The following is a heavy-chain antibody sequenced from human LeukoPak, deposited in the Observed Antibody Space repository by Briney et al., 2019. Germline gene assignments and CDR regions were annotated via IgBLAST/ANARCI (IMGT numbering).Heavy chain of an antibody. CDR1: GYTLTELS. CDR3: ARGGSGSYYDY. D-gene: IGHD3-10*01. Sequence: ASVKVSCKVSGYTLTELSMHWVRQAPGKGLEWMGGFDPEDGETIYAQKSQGRVTMTEDTSTDTVYMELRNLKSDDTAVYYCARGGSGSYYDYWGQGTLITVSS. CDR2: FDPEDGET. J-gene: IGHJ4*02. V-gene: IGHV1-24*01.